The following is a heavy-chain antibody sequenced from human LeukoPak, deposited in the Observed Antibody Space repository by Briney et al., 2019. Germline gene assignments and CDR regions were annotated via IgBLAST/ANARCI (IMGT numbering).Heavy chain of an antibody. V-gene: IGHV3-23*01. CDR3: AKRIAAGHDAFDI. D-gene: IGHD6-25*01. CDR2: ISGSGGST. Sequence: GGTLRLSCAASGFTFNSYAMSWVRQAPGKGLEWVSAISGSGGSTYYADSVKGRFPISRDNSKNTLYLQMNSLRAEDTAVYYCAKRIAAGHDAFDIWGQGTMVTVSS. CDR1: GFTFNSYA. J-gene: IGHJ3*02.